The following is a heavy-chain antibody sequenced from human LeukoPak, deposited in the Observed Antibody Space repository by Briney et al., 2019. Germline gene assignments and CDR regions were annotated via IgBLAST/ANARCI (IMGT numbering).Heavy chain of an antibody. CDR2: ISSSSSYI. V-gene: IGHV3-21*01. CDR3: AREGDTLTGYYAFDI. J-gene: IGHJ3*02. CDR1: GFTFSSYS. D-gene: IGHD3-9*01. Sequence: GGSLRLSLAASGFTFSSYSMNWVRQAPGKGLEWVSSISSSSSYIYYADSVKGRFTISRDNAKNSLYLQMNSLRAEDTAVYYCAREGDTLTGYYAFDIWGQGTMVTVSS.